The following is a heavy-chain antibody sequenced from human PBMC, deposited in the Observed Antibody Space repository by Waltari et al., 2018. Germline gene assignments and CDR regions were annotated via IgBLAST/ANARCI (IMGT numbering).Heavy chain of an antibody. Sequence: QVPLVQSGAEVKKPGSSVKVSCKPSVGTFSSYAISWVRQAPGQGLEGMGGIIPIFVTANYAQKLQGRGRMTKDESTSTADMELSILGSGDTVGYYCARGLVRGVHVDAEYFQHWGHGTRVTVSS. CDR3: ARGLVRGVHVDAEYFQH. V-gene: IGHV1-69*05. CDR1: VGTFSSYA. CDR2: IIPIFVTA. J-gene: IGHJ1*01. D-gene: IGHD3-10*01.